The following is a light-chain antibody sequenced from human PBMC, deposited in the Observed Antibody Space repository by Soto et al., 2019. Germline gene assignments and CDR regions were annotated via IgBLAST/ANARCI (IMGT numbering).Light chain of an antibody. CDR2: EVN. V-gene: IGLV2-14*01. Sequence: QSALTQAASVSGSPGQSITISCTGASSDFGDHKSVSWYQHHPGKAPKLIIYEVNYRPSGVSSRFSGSRSGNTASLTVSGLQAADEADYFCKSYAGSNTYVFGSGTKVTVL. J-gene: IGLJ1*01. CDR1: SSDFGDHKS. CDR3: KSYAGSNTYV.